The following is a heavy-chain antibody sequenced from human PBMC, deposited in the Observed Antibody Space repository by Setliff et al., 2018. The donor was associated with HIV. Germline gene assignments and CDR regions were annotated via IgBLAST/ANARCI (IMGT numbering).Heavy chain of an antibody. CDR2: IFYSGDA. V-gene: IGHV4-39*01. Sequence: SETLSLTCNVSGDSISSGTYYWGWVRQAPGKGLEWIGSIFYSGDAHYNPSLKRRVTISVDTSKNQLSLKVRSVTAADTALYYCTIPASSLAPNWGRGTQVTVSS. J-gene: IGHJ4*02. CDR1: GDSISSGTYY. CDR3: TIPASSLAPN.